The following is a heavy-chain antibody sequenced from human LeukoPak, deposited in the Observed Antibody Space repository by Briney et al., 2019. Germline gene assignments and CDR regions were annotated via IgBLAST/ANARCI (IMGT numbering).Heavy chain of an antibody. J-gene: IGHJ4*02. CDR3: ARVKDIVVVPAARPFDY. D-gene: IGHD2-2*01. V-gene: IGHV4-59*08. CDR2: IYYSGST. Sequence: SETLSLTCTVSGGSIRSYYWSWIRQTPGKGLEWIGYIYYSGSTYYNPSLKSRVTISVDTSKNQFSLKLSSVTAADTAVYYCARVKDIVVVPAARPFDYWGQGTLVTVSS. CDR1: GGSIRSYY.